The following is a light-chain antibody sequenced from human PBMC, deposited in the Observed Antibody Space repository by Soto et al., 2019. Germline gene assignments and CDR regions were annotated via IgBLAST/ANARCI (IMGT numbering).Light chain of an antibody. J-gene: IGKJ1*01. V-gene: IGKV1-5*03. CDR1: QTISSW. CDR2: KAS. Sequence: DIQMTQSPSILSGSVVDRVTITCRASQTISSWLAWYQQKPGKAPKLLIYKASTLKSGVPSRFSGSGSGTEFTLTISSLQPDDFVTYYCQHYNSYSEAFGQGTRGDIK. CDR3: QHYNSYSEA.